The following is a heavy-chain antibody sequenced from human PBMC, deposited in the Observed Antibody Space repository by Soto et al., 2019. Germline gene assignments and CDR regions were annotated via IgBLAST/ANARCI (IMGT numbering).Heavy chain of an antibody. D-gene: IGHD2-15*01. Sequence: QVQLVESGGGVVQPGRSLRLSCAASGFTFSSYVMHWVRQAPGKGLEWVAVISYDGNNKYYADSVKGRFTISRDNSKNPLYLPMNSLRAEDTAVYYCSRAGCDGGSCYTLVGLRYGMDVWGQGTTVTVSS. CDR3: SRAGCDGGSCYTLVGLRYGMDV. V-gene: IGHV3-30-3*01. CDR1: GFTFSSYV. J-gene: IGHJ6*02. CDR2: ISYDGNNK.